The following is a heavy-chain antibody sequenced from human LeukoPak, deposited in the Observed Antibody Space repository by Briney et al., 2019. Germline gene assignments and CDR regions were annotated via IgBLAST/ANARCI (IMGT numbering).Heavy chain of an antibody. J-gene: IGHJ4*02. V-gene: IGHV1-58*01. D-gene: IGHD6-19*01. CDR3: AAIPGMAVAVNFDY. Sequence: SVKVSCKASGFTFTSSAVQWVRQARGQRLEWTGWIVVGSGNTNYAQKFQERVTITRDMTTSTAYMELSSLRSEDTAVYYCAAIPGMAVAVNFDYWGQGTLVTVSS. CDR2: IVVGSGNT. CDR1: GFTFTSSA.